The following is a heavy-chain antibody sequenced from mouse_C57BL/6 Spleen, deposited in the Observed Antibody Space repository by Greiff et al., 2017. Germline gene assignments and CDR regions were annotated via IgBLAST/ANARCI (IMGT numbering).Heavy chain of an antibody. V-gene: IGHV10-1*01. Sequence: EVQVVESGGGLVQPKGSLKLSCAASGFSFNTYAMNWVRQAPGKGLEWVARIRSKSNNYATYYADSVKDRFTISRDDSESMLYLQMNNLKTEDTAMYYCVRDYYGSRGAMDYWGQGTSVTVSS. D-gene: IGHD1-1*01. J-gene: IGHJ4*01. CDR3: VRDYYGSRGAMDY. CDR2: IRSKSNNYAT. CDR1: GFSFNTYA.